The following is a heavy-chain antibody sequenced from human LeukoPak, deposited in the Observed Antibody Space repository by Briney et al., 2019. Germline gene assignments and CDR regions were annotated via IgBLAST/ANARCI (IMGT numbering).Heavy chain of an antibody. D-gene: IGHD4-17*01. CDR2: MNPNSGNT. Sequence: ASVKVSCKASGYTFTSYDINWVRQATGQGLEWMGWMNPNSGNTGYAQKFQGRVTITRNTSISTAYMELSSLRSEDTVVYYCARGWGDYNEPVVYWGQGTLVTVSS. J-gene: IGHJ4*02. CDR3: ARGWGDYNEPVVY. V-gene: IGHV1-8*03. CDR1: GYTFTSYD.